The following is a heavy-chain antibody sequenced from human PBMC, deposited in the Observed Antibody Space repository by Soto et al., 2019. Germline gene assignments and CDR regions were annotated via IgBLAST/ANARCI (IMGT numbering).Heavy chain of an antibody. Sequence: HPGGSLRLSCAASGFTFNMYAMHWVRQAPGKGLEWVAVISFDGNNRFYTDSVQGRFIISRDNSNNTLSLQMSSLRAEDTAMYYCTNAYSSTWYFFEDWGQGTLVTVSS. CDR1: GFTFNMYA. CDR2: ISFDGNNR. CDR3: TNAYSSTWYFFED. V-gene: IGHV3-30*14. J-gene: IGHJ4*02. D-gene: IGHD6-6*01.